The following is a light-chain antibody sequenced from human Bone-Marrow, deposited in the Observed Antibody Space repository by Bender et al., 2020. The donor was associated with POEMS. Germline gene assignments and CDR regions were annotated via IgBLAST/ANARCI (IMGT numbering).Light chain of an antibody. CDR1: SSNIGSNT. Sequence: QSVLAQPPSASGTPGQRVTISCSGSSSNIGSNTVNWYQQLPGTAPKLIIYNSDQRPSGVPDRFSGSMSGTSASLAISGLHSEDEADYYCVAWDDTLNGWVFGGGTKLTVL. V-gene: IGLV1-44*01. J-gene: IGLJ2*01. CDR3: VAWDDTLNGWV. CDR2: NSD.